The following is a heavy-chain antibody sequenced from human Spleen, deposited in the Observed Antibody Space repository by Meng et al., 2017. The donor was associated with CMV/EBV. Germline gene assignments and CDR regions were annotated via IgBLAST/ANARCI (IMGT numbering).Heavy chain of an antibody. Sequence: QVQLVESGGGLVKPGGALRLSCAASGFTFSDYYMSWIRQAPGKGLEWVSYISSSSSYIYYADSVKGRFTISRDNAKNSLYLQMNSLRAEDTAVYYCARDYVYGPRSYYFDYWGQGTLVTVSS. J-gene: IGHJ4*02. CDR2: ISSSSSYI. V-gene: IGHV3-11*06. CDR1: GFTFSDYY. CDR3: ARDYVYGPRSYYFDY. D-gene: IGHD3-10*01.